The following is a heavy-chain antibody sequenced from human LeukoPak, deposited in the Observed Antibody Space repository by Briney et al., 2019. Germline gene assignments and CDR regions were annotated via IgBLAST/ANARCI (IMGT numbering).Heavy chain of an antibody. V-gene: IGHV3-48*03. CDR2: ISSSGSNK. J-gene: IGHJ5*02. D-gene: IGHD6-19*01. Sequence: GGSLRLSCAASGFTFSSYEMNWVRQAPGKGLEWVSYISSSGSNKDYADSVKGRFTISRDNAKNSLYLQMNSLRAEDTGVYYWARGLERSGFDRWGQGTVVSVSS. CDR1: GFTFSSYE. CDR3: ARGLERSGFDR.